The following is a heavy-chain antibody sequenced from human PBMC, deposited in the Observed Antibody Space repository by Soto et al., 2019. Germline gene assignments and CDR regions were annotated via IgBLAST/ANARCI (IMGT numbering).Heavy chain of an antibody. CDR1: GFTFSTHA. J-gene: IGHJ6*02. CDR3: AKDPPWTVGPLAMDV. Sequence: EVQLLESGGGLVQAGGSLRLSCVASGFTFSTHAMSWVRQVPGKGLEWVSTFSGSGGNLNYGECVKGRFTISRDDPKNTLYLDMNSLRVEDTAVYYCAKDPPWTVGPLAMDVWGQGTTVTVSS. CDR2: FSGSGGNL. V-gene: IGHV3-23*01. D-gene: IGHD2-2*01.